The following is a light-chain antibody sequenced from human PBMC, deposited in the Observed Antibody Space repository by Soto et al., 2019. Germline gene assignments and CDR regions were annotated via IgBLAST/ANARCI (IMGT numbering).Light chain of an antibody. J-gene: IGLJ1*01. CDR3: SSYTSSSIHYV. CDR1: SSDVGGYNY. Sequence: QSALTQPASVSGSPGQSITISCTGTSSDVGGYNYVSWYQQHPGKAPKLMIYEVSNRPSGVSNRFSGSKSGNTASLTISGLQAEDEADYYCSSYTSSSIHYVFGSGTQLTVL. V-gene: IGLV2-14*01. CDR2: EVS.